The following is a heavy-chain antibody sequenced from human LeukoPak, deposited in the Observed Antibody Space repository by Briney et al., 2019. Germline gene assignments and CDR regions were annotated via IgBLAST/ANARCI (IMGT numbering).Heavy chain of an antibody. CDR1: GGSITKSSYY. Sequence: SETLSLTCSVSGGSITKSSYYWGWIRQPPGKGLEWIGSIYYTGSTNYNPSLKSRVTISEDTSKNQFSLKLSSVTAADTAVYYCARGRDDYVWGSYRFWGQGTLVTVSS. D-gene: IGHD3-16*02. CDR2: IYYTGST. J-gene: IGHJ4*02. V-gene: IGHV4-39*07. CDR3: ARGRDDYVWGSYRF.